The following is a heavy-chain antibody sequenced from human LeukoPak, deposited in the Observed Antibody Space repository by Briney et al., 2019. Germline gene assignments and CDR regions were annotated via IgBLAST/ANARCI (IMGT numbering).Heavy chain of an antibody. V-gene: IGHV1-69*05. J-gene: IGHJ5*02. CDR1: GGTFSSYA. CDR3: ARERITGTSPPLNWFDP. Sequence: SVKVSCKASGGTFSSYAISWVRQAPGQGLEWMGGIIPIFGTANYAQKFQGRVTITTDESTSTAYMELSSLRSEDTAVYYCARERITGTSPPLNWFDPWGQGTLVTVSS. CDR2: IIPIFGTA. D-gene: IGHD1-7*01.